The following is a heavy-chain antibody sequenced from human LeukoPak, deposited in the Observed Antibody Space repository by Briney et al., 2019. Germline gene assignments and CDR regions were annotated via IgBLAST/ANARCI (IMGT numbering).Heavy chain of an antibody. CDR3: ASQGWYSNYYFDN. J-gene: IGHJ4*02. Sequence: SETLSLTCTVSGGSISSSSYYWGWIRQPPGKGLEWIGSIYYSGSTYHNSSLKSRVTISVDTSRNQFSLKLNSVTAADTAVYYCASQGWYSNYYFDNWGQGTLVTVSS. CDR2: IYYSGST. D-gene: IGHD4-11*01. V-gene: IGHV4-39*01. CDR1: GGSISSSSYY.